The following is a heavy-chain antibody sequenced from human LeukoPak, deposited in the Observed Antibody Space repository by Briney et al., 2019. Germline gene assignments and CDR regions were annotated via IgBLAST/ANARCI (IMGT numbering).Heavy chain of an antibody. CDR2: IIPIFGTA. Sequence: SVKVSCKASGGTFSSYAISWVRQAPGQGLEWMGRIIPIFGTANYAQKFQGRVTITTDESTSTAYMELSSLRSEDTAVYYCATQTRRILLHSEVDYWGRGTLVTVSS. J-gene: IGHJ4*02. D-gene: IGHD5-18*01. V-gene: IGHV1-69*05. CDR3: ATQTRRILLHSEVDY. CDR1: GGTFSSYA.